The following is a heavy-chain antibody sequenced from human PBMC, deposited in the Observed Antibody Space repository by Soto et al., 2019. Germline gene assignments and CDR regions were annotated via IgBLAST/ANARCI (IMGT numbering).Heavy chain of an antibody. Sequence: PGGSRILSCAASGFTFSSYGMHWVRQAPGKGLEWVAVISYDGSNKYYADSVKGRFTISRDNSKNTLYLQMNSLRAEDTAVYYCAKSEWVYYYYGMDVWGQGTTVTVSS. CDR2: ISYDGSNK. J-gene: IGHJ6*02. D-gene: IGHD3-3*01. V-gene: IGHV3-30*18. CDR3: AKSEWVYYYYGMDV. CDR1: GFTFSSYG.